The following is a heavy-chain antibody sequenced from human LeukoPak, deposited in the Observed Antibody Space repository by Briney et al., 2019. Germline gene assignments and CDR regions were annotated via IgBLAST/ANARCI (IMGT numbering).Heavy chain of an antibody. CDR2: ISGSGGST. CDR1: GFTLSSYA. CDR3: WGYHYYGSGRDAFDI. Sequence: PGGSLRLSCAASGFTLSSYAMSWVRQAPGKGLEWVSAISGSGGSTYYADSVKGRFTISRDNSKNTLYLQMNSLRAEDTAVYYCWGYHYYGSGRDAFDIWGQGTLVTVSS. V-gene: IGHV3-23*01. D-gene: IGHD3-10*01. J-gene: IGHJ3*02.